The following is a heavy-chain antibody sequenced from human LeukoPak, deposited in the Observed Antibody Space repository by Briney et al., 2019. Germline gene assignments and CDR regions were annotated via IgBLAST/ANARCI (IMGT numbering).Heavy chain of an antibody. V-gene: IGHV3-30*02. Sequence: PGGSLRLSCAASGFTFSSYAMHWVRQAPGKGLEWVAFIRYDGSNKYYADSVKGRFTISRDNSKNTLYLQMNSLRAEDTAVYYCAKDQSSGWYWDAFDIWGQGTMVTVSS. D-gene: IGHD6-19*01. CDR3: AKDQSSGWYWDAFDI. J-gene: IGHJ3*02. CDR1: GFTFSSYA. CDR2: IRYDGSNK.